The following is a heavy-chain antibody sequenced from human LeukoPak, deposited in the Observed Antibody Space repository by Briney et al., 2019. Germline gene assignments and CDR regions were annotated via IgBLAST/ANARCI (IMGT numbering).Heavy chain of an antibody. V-gene: IGHV3-23*01. CDR1: GFTFSNYA. CDR2: IIASSGST. CDR3: AKGGYDYVEVAYFDY. Sequence: GGSLRLSCAASGFTFSNYAMNWVRQAPGKGLEWVSTIIASSGSTFYADSVKGRFTISKDTSKNTLYLHMGRLRADDTAVYYCAKGGYDYVEVAYFDYWAREPWSPSP. D-gene: IGHD5-12*01. J-gene: IGHJ4*02.